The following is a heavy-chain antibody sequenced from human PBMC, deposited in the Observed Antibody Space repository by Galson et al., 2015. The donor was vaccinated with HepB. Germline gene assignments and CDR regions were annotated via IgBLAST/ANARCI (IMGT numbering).Heavy chain of an antibody. CDR1: GFTFSNAW. J-gene: IGHJ5*02. CDR3: TTHDYDFWSGNNWFDP. CDR2: IKSKTDGGTT. Sequence: SLRLSCAASGFTFSNAWMNWVRQAPGKGLEWVGRIKSKTDGGTTDYAAPVKGRFTISRDDSKNTLYLQMNSLKTEDTAVYYCTTHDYDFWSGNNWFDPWGQGTLVTVSS. V-gene: IGHV3-15*07. D-gene: IGHD3-3*01.